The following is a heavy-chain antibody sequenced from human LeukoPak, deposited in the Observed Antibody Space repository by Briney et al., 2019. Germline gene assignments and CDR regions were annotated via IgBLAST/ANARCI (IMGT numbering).Heavy chain of an antibody. V-gene: IGHV3-21*01. D-gene: IGHD6-19*01. CDR2: ISSSSSYI. J-gene: IGHJ4*02. Sequence: PGGSLRLSCAASGFTFSSYEMNWVRQAPGKGLEWVSSISSSSSYIYYADSVKGRFTISRDNAKNSLYLQMNSLRAEDTAVYYCARVYSSGWEIDYWGQGTLVTVSS. CDR1: GFTFSSYE. CDR3: ARVYSSGWEIDY.